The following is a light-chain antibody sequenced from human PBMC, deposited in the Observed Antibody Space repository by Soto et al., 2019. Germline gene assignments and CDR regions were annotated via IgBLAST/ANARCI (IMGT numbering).Light chain of an antibody. J-gene: IGKJ2*01. CDR1: QSISSY. CDR2: AAS. V-gene: IGKV1-39*01. CDR3: QQSYSTPQT. Sequence: DIQMTQSPSSLSASVGDRVTITCRASQSISSYLNWYQQKPGKAPKLLIYAASSLQSWVPSRFSGSGSGTEFTLTITMLQPEDFATYYCQQSYSTPQTFGQGTKLEIK.